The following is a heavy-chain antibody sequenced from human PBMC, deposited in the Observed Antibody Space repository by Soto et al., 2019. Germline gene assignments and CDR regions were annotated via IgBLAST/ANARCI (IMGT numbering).Heavy chain of an antibody. CDR3: AVTPNCGRDCSAASYWYFDI. J-gene: IGHJ2*01. Sequence: EVQLLESGGGLVQPGGSVRLSCAASGLTFGNYAMSWVRQAPGKGLEWVSAISGDSGRTYYADSVKGRFTISRDNSKNMLYLQMNTLRAEDTAVYYCAVTPNCGRDCSAASYWYFDIWGRGTLVTVSS. D-gene: IGHD2-21*02. CDR2: ISGDSGRT. CDR1: GLTFGNYA. V-gene: IGHV3-23*01.